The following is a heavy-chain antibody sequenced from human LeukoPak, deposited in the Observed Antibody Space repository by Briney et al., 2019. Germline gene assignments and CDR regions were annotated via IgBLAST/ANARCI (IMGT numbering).Heavy chain of an antibody. CDR2: INPNSGGT. J-gene: IGHJ5*02. D-gene: IGHD6-6*01. CDR3: ARSERSVDSGDGSSHP. Sequence: ASVKVSCKASGYTFTGYYMHSVRQAPGQGLEWMGWINPNSGGTNYAQKFEGRVTMTRDTSISTAYMELSRLRSDDTAVYYCARSERSVDSGDGSSHPWGQGTLVAPSS. V-gene: IGHV1-2*02. CDR1: GYTFTGYY.